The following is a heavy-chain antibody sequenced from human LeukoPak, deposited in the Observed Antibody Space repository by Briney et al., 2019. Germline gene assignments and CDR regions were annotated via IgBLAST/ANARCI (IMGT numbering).Heavy chain of an antibody. D-gene: IGHD1-26*01. CDR3: ARGPAANSGNYYVGDY. CDR1: ELTFSNYW. CDR2: INTDGGTT. J-gene: IGHJ4*02. V-gene: IGHV3-74*01. Sequence: GGSLRHSCAASELTFSNYWMHWVRQAPGKGLVWVSRINTDGGTTSYADSVKGRFTISRDNAKNTLYLEMNSLGAEDTAVYYCARGPAANSGNYYVGDYWGQGTLVTVSS.